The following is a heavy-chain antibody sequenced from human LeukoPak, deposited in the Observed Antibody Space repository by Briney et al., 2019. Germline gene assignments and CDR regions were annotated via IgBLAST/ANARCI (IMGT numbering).Heavy chain of an antibody. CDR1: GDSVSSNSAA. Sequence: SQTLSLTCAISGDSVSSNSAAWNWIRQSPSRGLEWLGRTYYRSRWYNDYAVSVKSRITINPDTSKNQFSLQLNSVTPEDTAVYYCARPTGGFGEKFLNWFDPWGQGTLVTVSS. CDR3: ARPTGGFGEKFLNWFDP. V-gene: IGHV6-1*01. D-gene: IGHD3-10*01. J-gene: IGHJ5*02. CDR2: TYYRSRWYN.